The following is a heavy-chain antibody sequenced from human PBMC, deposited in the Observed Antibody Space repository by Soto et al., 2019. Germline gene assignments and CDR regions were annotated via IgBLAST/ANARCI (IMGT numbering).Heavy chain of an antibody. V-gene: IGHV3-23*01. J-gene: IGHJ4*02. CDR1: GFTFSNYA. D-gene: IGHD6-19*01. CDR2: FTTAALT. CDR3: ARTDKVTYQSSGWANRFDY. Sequence: EVQLLESGGGLVQPGGSLRLFCAASGFTFSNYAMTWVRQAPGKGLECVSTFTTAALTFYGDAVKGRFTISRYNSKSTLYLQMNSLRADDTAIYFCARTDKVTYQSSGWANRFDYWGQGTLVTVSS.